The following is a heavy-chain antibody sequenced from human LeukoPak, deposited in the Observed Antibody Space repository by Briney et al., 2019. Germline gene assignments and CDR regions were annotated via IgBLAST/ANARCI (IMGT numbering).Heavy chain of an antibody. D-gene: IGHD6-13*01. J-gene: IGHJ4*02. CDR2: IYYSGST. Sequence: SETLSLTCTVSGGSISSYYWSWIRQPPGKGLEWIGYIYYSGSTNYNPSLKNRVTISVDTSKNQFSLKLSSVTAADTAVYYCARGQQLVRLAFDYWGQGTLVTVSS. CDR1: GGSISSYY. V-gene: IGHV4-59*01. CDR3: ARGQQLVRLAFDY.